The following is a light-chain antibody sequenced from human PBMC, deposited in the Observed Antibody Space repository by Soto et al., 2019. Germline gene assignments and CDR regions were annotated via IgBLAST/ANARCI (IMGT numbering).Light chain of an antibody. CDR2: GAS. Sequence: EIVMTQSPATLSVSPGERATLSCRASQSVSSNLAWYQQKPGQTPRLLIYGASTRATGVPARFSSSGSGTEFTLTISSLQSEDFAVYYCQQCNSWPPAYTFGQGTKLEIK. J-gene: IGKJ2*01. V-gene: IGKV3-15*01. CDR1: QSVSSN. CDR3: QQCNSWPPAYT.